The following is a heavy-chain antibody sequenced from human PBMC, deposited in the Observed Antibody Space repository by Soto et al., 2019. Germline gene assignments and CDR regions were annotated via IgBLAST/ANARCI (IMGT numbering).Heavy chain of an antibody. J-gene: IGHJ4*02. V-gene: IGHV3-74*01. CDR3: ARSYEALSHDY. D-gene: IGHD3-16*01. CDR1: GFTFSSYW. Sequence: EVQLVESGGGLVQPGGSLRLSCAASGFTFSSYWMHWVRQAPGKGLVWVSRINSDGSSINYADSVKGRFIISRDNAKNTLRLQMNRLRAEDTAVDYCARSYEALSHDYWGQGTLVTVSS. CDR2: INSDGSSI.